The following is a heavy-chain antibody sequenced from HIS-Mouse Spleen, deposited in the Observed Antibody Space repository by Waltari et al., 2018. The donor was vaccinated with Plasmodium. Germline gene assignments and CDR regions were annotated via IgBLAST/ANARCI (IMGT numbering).Heavy chain of an antibody. D-gene: IGHD6-6*01. V-gene: IGHV3-53*01. CDR2: IYSGGST. CDR1: WFTVISTY. J-gene: IGHJ3*02. CDR3: ARGMKSSSSAFDI. Sequence: EVQLVESGGGLIQPGGSLRLYCAASWFTVISTYMSWVRQAPGKGLEGVSVIYSGGSTYYADSVKGRFTISRDNSKNTLYLQMNSLRAEDTAVYYCARGMKSSSSAFDIWGQGTMVTVSS.